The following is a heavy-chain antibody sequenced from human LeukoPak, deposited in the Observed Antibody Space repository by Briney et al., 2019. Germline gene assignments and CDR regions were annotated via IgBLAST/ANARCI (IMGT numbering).Heavy chain of an antibody. D-gene: IGHD4-17*01. Sequence: PGGSLRLSCAASGFTFSSYGMHWVRQAPGKGLEWVAVISYDGSNKYYADSVKGRLTISRDNSKNTLYLQMNSLRAEDTAVYYCAKDHGGLYGATLPDYWGQGTLVTVSS. J-gene: IGHJ4*02. CDR2: ISYDGSNK. CDR1: GFTFSSYG. V-gene: IGHV3-30*18. CDR3: AKDHGGLYGATLPDY.